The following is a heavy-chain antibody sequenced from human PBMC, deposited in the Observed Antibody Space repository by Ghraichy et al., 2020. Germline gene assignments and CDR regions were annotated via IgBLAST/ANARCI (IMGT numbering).Heavy chain of an antibody. Sequence: ASVKVSCKASVYTFTSYGISWVRQAPGQGLEWMGWISAYNGNTNYAQKLQGRVTMTTDTSTSTAYMELRSLRSDDTAVYYCARGASPNYYDSSGGAFDIWGQGTMVTVSS. CDR2: ISAYNGNT. CDR3: ARGASPNYYDSSGGAFDI. V-gene: IGHV1-18*01. J-gene: IGHJ3*02. D-gene: IGHD3-22*01. CDR1: VYTFTSYG.